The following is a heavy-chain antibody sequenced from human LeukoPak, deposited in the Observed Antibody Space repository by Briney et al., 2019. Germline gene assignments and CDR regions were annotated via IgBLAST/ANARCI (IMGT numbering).Heavy chain of an antibody. D-gene: IGHD1-26*01. J-gene: IGHJ4*02. Sequence: ASVKVSCKVSGYTLTELSMHWVRQAPGKGLEWMGGFDPEDGETIYAQKFQGRVTMTEDTSTDTAYMELSSLRSEDTAVYYCATRLISIVGATTPDYWGQGTLVTVSS. CDR2: FDPEDGET. CDR1: GYTLTELS. CDR3: ATRLISIVGATTPDY. V-gene: IGHV1-24*01.